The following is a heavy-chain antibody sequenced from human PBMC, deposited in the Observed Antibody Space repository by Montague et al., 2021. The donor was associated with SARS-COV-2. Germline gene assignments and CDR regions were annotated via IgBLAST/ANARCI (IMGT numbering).Heavy chain of an antibody. CDR3: ARTPYSRPVPDY. CDR1: GGSISSYY. D-gene: IGHD1-26*01. J-gene: IGHJ4*02. V-gene: IGHV4-59*01. Sequence: SETLSLTCTVSGGSISSYYWCCILQPPPKGLEWIGYIYYSGSANYSPSSKSRVTISVDTYKDQFSLRLSAVTAADTAGDYCARTPYSRPVPDYWGQGALVTVSS. CDR2: IYYSGSA.